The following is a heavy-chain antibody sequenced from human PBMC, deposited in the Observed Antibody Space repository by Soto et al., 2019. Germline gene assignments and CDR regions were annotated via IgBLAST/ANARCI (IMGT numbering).Heavy chain of an antibody. J-gene: IGHJ4*02. Sequence: SEKVSFKASGYTFTSYGISWVRQAPGQGLEWMGWISAYNGNTNYAQKLQGRVTMTTDTSTSTAYMELRSLRSDDTAVYYCASGPALYGSFDYWGQGTLVTVSS. CDR1: GYTFTSYG. CDR3: ASGPALYGSFDY. V-gene: IGHV1-18*04. D-gene: IGHD3-10*01. CDR2: ISAYNGNT.